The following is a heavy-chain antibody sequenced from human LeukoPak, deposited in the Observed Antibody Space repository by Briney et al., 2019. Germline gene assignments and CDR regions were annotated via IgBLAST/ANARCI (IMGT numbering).Heavy chain of an antibody. CDR2: ISAYNGNT. J-gene: IGHJ3*02. D-gene: IGHD3-22*01. CDR3: ARHRLHRLYYDTSGYYHDASDI. V-gene: IGHV1-18*01. Sequence: ASVKVSCKASGYTFNSYGITWVRQAPGQGLEWMGWISAYNGNTNYEQKFQGRVTMTTDTSTTTAYMELRSLRSDDTAVYYCARHRLHRLYYDTSGYYHDASDIWGQGTMVTVSS. CDR1: GYTFNSYG.